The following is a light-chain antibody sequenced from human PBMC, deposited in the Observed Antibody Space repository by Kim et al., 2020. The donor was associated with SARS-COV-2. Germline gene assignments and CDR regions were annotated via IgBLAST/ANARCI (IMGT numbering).Light chain of an antibody. Sequence: GQSITISCTGTSSDVGSYNLVSLYQQYPGKAPKLMIYEVSERPSGVSIRFSGSKSGNTASLTISGLQAEDEAHYYCCSYAGSIYVFGSGTKVTVL. CDR1: SSDVGSYNL. CDR2: EVS. J-gene: IGLJ1*01. V-gene: IGLV2-23*02. CDR3: CSYAGSIYV.